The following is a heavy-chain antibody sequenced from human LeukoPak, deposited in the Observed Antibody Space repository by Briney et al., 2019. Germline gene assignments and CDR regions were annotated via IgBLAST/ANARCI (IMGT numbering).Heavy chain of an antibody. J-gene: IGHJ6*02. V-gene: IGHV4-34*01. CDR2: INHSGST. CDR1: GVSFCGFY. CDR3: ARGLLYGMDV. Sequence: SETLSVTWAEYGVSFCGFYWCWIGPRPGQGLEWIGEINHSGSTNYNQSLKSRVTISVDTSKNQFSLKLSSVTAADTAVYYCARGLLYGMDVWGQGTTVTVSS.